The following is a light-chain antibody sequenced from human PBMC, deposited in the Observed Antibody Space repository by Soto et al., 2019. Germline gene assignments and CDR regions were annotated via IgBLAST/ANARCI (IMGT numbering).Light chain of an antibody. Sequence: DIQLTQSPSSLSASVGDRVTITCQASQDIDKNLTWYQQKPGNDPKLLIYYASSLQTGVPSRFSGGGSATKFTITISSLQPEENSTYYCHQYDNLLPLTFGRGTRLEIK. V-gene: IGKV1-33*01. CDR2: YAS. CDR1: QDIDKN. J-gene: IGKJ5*01. CDR3: HQYDNLLPLT.